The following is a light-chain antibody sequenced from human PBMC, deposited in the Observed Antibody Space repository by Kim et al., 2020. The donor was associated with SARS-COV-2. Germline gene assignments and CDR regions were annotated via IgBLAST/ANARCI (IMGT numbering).Light chain of an antibody. J-gene: IGLJ3*02. Sequence: GQKVTIACSGGSSKIGGNTVNWYQQFPGTAPTLLIYSNNQRPSGVPDRFSGSKSGTSASLTISGLQSEDEADYWCATWDDGLNAWVFGGGTKVTVL. V-gene: IGLV1-44*01. CDR2: SNN. CDR3: ATWDDGLNAWV. CDR1: SSKIGGNT.